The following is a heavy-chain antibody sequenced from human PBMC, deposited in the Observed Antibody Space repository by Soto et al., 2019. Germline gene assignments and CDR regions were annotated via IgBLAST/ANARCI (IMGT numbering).Heavy chain of an antibody. J-gene: IGHJ5*02. CDR1: GGSISSTNYY. V-gene: IGHV4-39*01. D-gene: IGHD2-15*01. Sequence: PETLSLTCTVSGGSISSTNYYWGWVRQPPGKGLEWIGSIYYTGITYYNPSLKSRVTISVATSKNQFSLKLTSMTAADTAVYNCASGVVVAATAVVGFDTRGQRNQVTVSA. CDR3: ASGVVVAATAVVGFDT. CDR2: IYYTGIT.